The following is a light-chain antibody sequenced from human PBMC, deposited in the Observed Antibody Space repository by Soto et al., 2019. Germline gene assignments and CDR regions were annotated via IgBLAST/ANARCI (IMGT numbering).Light chain of an antibody. V-gene: IGLV1-47*01. CDR2: RNN. Sequence: QSVLRQPPSASGTPGQRVTISCSGRTSNIGSNYVSWYQHLPGTAPKLLIYRNNQRPSGVPDRFSGSKSGTSASLAISGLRSEDETDYYCSSYADFRTVVFGGGTKLTVL. CDR1: TSNIGSNY. CDR3: SSYADFRTVV. J-gene: IGLJ3*02.